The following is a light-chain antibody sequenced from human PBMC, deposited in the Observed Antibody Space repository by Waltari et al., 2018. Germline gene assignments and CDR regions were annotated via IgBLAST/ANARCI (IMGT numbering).Light chain of an antibody. Sequence: NFMLTQPHSVSESPGKTVTISCTGSSDSSASKFVHWYQQRPGSAPIFVRFEGAQRPSGVPGRFSCSIDRCSNSASLTIAGRRTEDEADYYCQSYDDINKVVFGGGTKLTVL. J-gene: IGLJ2*01. CDR2: EGA. CDR1: SDSSASKF. CDR3: QSYDDINKVV. V-gene: IGLV6-57*02.